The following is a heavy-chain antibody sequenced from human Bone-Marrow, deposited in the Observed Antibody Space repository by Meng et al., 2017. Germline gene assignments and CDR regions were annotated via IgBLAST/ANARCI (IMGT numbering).Heavy chain of an antibody. Sequence: LSLTCAASGFTFDDYAMHWVRQAPGKGLEWVSGISWNSGSIGYADSVKGRFTISRDNAKNSLYLQMNSLRAEDTALYYCAKDMTPYYYDSSGYYYWGQGTLVTVSS. V-gene: IGHV3-9*01. CDR1: GFTFDDYA. J-gene: IGHJ4*02. CDR3: AKDMTPYYYDSSGYYY. CDR2: ISWNSGSI. D-gene: IGHD3-22*01.